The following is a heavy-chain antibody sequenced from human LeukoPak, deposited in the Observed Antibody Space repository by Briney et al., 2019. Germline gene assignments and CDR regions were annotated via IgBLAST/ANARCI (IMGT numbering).Heavy chain of an antibody. CDR1: GGTFSSYA. D-gene: IGHD5-24*01. CDR3: ASRDPRDRWLHPGWVAFDI. CDR2: IIPILGIA. V-gene: IGHV1-69*04. J-gene: IGHJ3*02. Sequence: SVKVSCKASGGTFSSYAISWVRQAPGQGLEWMGGIIPILGIANYAQKFQGRVTITADKSTSTAYMELSSLRSEDTAVYYCASRDPRDRWLHPGWVAFDIWGQGTMVTVSS.